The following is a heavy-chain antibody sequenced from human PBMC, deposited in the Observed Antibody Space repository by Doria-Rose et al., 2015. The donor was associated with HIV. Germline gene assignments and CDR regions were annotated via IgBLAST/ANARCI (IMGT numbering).Heavy chain of an antibody. CDR3: ARGDYGDFYLAEYFQH. CDR1: GYTFPSYD. CDR2: MNPNSGNT. D-gene: IGHD4-17*01. J-gene: IGHJ1*01. Sequence: QVQLVQSGAEVKKPGASVKVSCKASGYTFPSYDINWVRQATGQGLEWMGWMNPNSGNTGYAQKFQGRVTMTRNTSISTAYMELSSLRSEDTAIYYCARGDYGDFYLAEYFQHWGQGTLITVSS. V-gene: IGHV1-8*01.